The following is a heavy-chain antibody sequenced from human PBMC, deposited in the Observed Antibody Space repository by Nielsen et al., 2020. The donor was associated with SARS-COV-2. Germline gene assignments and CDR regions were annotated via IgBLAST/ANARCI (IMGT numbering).Heavy chain of an antibody. Sequence: GESLKISCAASGFTFSSYGMHWVRQAPGKGLEWVAVISYDGSNKYYADSVKGRFTISRDNSKNTLYLQMNSLRAEDTAVYYCAKDGRSSSWGDYYYYYMDVWGKGTTVTVSS. V-gene: IGHV3-30*18. CDR1: GFTFSSYG. CDR2: ISYDGSNK. J-gene: IGHJ6*03. CDR3: AKDGRSSSWGDYYYYYMDV. D-gene: IGHD6-13*01.